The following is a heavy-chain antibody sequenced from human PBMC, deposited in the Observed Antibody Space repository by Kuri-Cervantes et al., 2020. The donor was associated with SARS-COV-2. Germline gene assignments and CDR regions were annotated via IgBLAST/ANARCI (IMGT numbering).Heavy chain of an antibody. D-gene: IGHD2-15*01. CDR1: GASVSSGSYH. J-gene: IGHJ1*01. CDR2: VFYSGST. Sequence: ESLKISCTVSGASVSSGSYHWSWIRQSPGKGLEWIGYVFYSGSTKNNPSLRSRVTISIDTSKNQFFLRLTSVTPADTAVYLCARDAVGGYDLWGRGTLVTVSS. V-gene: IGHV4-61*01. CDR3: ARDAVGGYDL.